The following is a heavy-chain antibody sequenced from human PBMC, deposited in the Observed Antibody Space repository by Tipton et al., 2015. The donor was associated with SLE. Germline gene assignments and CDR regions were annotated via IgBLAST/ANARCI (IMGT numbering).Heavy chain of an antibody. J-gene: IGHJ4*02. V-gene: IGHV4-59*08. Sequence: TLSLTCTVSGGSISSYYWSWIRQPPGKGLEWIGYIYYSGSTNYNPSLKSRVTISVDTSKNQFSLKLLSVTAADTTVYYCARGWASLSYWGQGTLVTVSS. CDR1: GGSISSYY. CDR2: IYYSGST. CDR3: ARGWASLSY. D-gene: IGHD1-26*01.